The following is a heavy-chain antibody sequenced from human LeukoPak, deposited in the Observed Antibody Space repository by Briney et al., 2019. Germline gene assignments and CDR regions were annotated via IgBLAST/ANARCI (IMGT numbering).Heavy chain of an antibody. Sequence: GGSLTLSCAASGFTFSDYYMSWIRQAPGKGLEWVSYISSSGSTIYYADSVKGRFTISRGNAKNSLYLQMNSLRAEDTAVYYCASDSGDYHAFDIWGQGTMVSVSS. J-gene: IGHJ3*02. CDR3: ASDSGDYHAFDI. CDR1: GFTFSDYY. D-gene: IGHD4-17*01. CDR2: ISSSGSTI. V-gene: IGHV3-11*01.